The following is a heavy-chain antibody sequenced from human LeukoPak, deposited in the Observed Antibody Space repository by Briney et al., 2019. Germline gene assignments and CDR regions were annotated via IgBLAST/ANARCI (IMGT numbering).Heavy chain of an antibody. CDR1: DGSISSYY. V-gene: IGHV4-59*01. J-gene: IGHJ4*02. CDR2: VYYSGST. Sequence: PSETLSLTCNVSDGSISSYYWSWIRQPPGKGLEWIGNVYYSGSTSYNPSLKSRVTISVDTSKNQFFLKLTSVTAADTAVYFCARAPRSHGSGHDYWGQGTLVTVSS. CDR3: ARAPRSHGSGHDY. D-gene: IGHD3-10*01.